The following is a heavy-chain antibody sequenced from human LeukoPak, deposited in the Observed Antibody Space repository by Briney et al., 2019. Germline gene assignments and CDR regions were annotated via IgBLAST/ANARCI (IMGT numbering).Heavy chain of an antibody. J-gene: IGHJ4*02. CDR2: ISSSSSII. V-gene: IGHV3-48*02. D-gene: IGHD2-21*02. Sequence: GGSLRLSCAASGFTFSSYSMNWVRQAPGKGLEWLSYISSSSSIIYYADSVKGRFTISRDNAENSLYLQMNSLRDEDTAVYYCAKSDTYRFDYWGQGTLVTVSS. CDR3: AKSDTYRFDY. CDR1: GFTFSSYS.